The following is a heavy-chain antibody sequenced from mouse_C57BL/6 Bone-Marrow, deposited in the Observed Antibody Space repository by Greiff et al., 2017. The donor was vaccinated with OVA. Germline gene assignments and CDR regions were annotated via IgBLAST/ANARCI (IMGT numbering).Heavy chain of an antibody. V-gene: IGHV1-42*01. CDR2: INPSTGGT. D-gene: IGHD4-1*01. CDR3: ARGGTSPFAY. Sequence: EVQLQQSGPELVKPGASVTISCTASGYSFTGYYMNWVKQSPEKSLEWIGEINPSTGGTTYNQKFQAKATLTVDTSSSTAYMQLRSLTSEDTAVYYCARGGTSPFAYGGQGTLVTVSA. J-gene: IGHJ3*01. CDR1: GYSFTGYY.